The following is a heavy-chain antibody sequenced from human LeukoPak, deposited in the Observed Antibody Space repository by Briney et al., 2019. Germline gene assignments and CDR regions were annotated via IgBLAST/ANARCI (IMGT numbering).Heavy chain of an antibody. CDR1: GFTFSSYA. J-gene: IGHJ3*02. V-gene: IGHV3-23*01. CDR3: ARGPYYDFWSGYLGAFDI. Sequence: GGSLRLSCAASGFTFSSYAMSWVRQAPGKGLEWVSAISGSGGSTYYADSVKGRFTISRDNSKNTLYLQMNSLRAEDTAVYYCARGPYYDFWSGYLGAFDIWGQGTMVTVSS. D-gene: IGHD3-3*01. CDR2: ISGSGGST.